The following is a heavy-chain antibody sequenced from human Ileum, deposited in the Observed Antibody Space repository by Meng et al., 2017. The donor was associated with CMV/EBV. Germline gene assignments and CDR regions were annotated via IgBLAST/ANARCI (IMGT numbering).Heavy chain of an antibody. J-gene: IGHJ6*02. CDR1: GFTFNTYG. CDR3: ARYSYSDRHFYGMDV. Sequence: GESLKISCAASGFTFNTYGMSWVRQAPGTGLEWASGIGLDGNTHYADSVKGRFTTSRDNSKNTLYLQMNSLRAEDTAVYYCARYSYSDRHFYGMDVWGQGTTVTVSS. D-gene: IGHD1-26*01. CDR2: IGLDGNT. V-gene: IGHV3-23*01.